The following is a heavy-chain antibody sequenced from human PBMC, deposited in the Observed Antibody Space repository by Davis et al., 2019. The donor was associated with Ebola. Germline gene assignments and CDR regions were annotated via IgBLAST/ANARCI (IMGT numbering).Heavy chain of an antibody. J-gene: IGHJ4*02. D-gene: IGHD3-22*01. CDR3: TTYYDGSGDY. V-gene: IGHV3-15*01. Sequence: GESLKISCAASGFTFSHAWMSWVRQAPGRGLEWVGRIFSKISGGAIEHAAPVRDRFFISRDDSKDTLYLEMNSLKTEDTAVYYCTTYYDGSGDYWGQGTLVTVSS. CDR2: IFSKISGGAI. CDR1: GFTFSHAW.